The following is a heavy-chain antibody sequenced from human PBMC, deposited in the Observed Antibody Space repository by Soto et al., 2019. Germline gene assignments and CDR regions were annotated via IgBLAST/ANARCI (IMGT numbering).Heavy chain of an antibody. CDR3: ARDLFDDYDSSGYFEFCQY. CDR2: ISAYNGNT. D-gene: IGHD3-22*01. Sequence: GHEWMGWISAYNGNTNYAQKLQGRVTMSTDTSTSTAYMELRSLRSDDTAVYYCARDLFDDYDSSGYFEFCQYWGQGTLVTVSS. V-gene: IGHV1-18*01. J-gene: IGHJ1*01.